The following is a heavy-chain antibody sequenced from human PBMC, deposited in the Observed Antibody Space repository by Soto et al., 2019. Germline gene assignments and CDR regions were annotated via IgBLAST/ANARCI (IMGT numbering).Heavy chain of an antibody. J-gene: IGHJ6*02. Sequence: LKVSCKASGYPFSVYSILWVSHTVIQGLECRGWINPHSGGTIYPQKFQGWVTMTRDTYISTAYMELSRLRSEDTAVYYCARDGVVAGRPRGGGYYYGMDVWGQGAKGTVSS. CDR3: ARDGVVAGRPRGGGYYYGMDV. D-gene: IGHD6-6*01. V-gene: IGHV1-2*04. CDR1: GYPFSVYS. CDR2: INPHSGGT.